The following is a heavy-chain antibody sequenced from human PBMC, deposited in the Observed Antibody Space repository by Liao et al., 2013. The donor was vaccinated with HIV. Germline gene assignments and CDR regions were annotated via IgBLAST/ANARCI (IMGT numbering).Heavy chain of an antibody. CDR2: IFYSGST. V-gene: IGHV4-39*07. J-gene: IGHJ4*02. D-gene: IGHD3-3*01. Sequence: QLQLQESGPGLVKPSETLSLTCTVSGGSISRSSYYWGWIRQPPGKGLEWIGTIFYSGSTYYNPSLKSRVTISVDTSKNQFSLKLSSVTAADTAVYYCARDSSYDFWSGYYGPQYYFDYWAREPWSPSPQ. CDR1: GGSISRSSYY. CDR3: ARDSSYDFWSGYYGPQYYFDY.